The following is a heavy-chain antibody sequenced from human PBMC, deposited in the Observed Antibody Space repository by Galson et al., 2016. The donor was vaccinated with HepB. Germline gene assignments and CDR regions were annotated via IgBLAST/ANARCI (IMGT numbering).Heavy chain of an antibody. CDR1: GYSFTSYW. D-gene: IGHD2-15*01. Sequence: QSGAEVKTPGDSLKISCKGSGYSFTSYWIAWVRQMPGKGLEWMGIIYPGNSDTRYSPSFQGQVTISADRSINTAYLQWSSLKASDTAMYFCARRLDCSGASCYHYWGQGTLVTVSS. CDR2: IYPGNSDT. CDR3: ARRLDCSGASCYHY. V-gene: IGHV5-51*01. J-gene: IGHJ4*02.